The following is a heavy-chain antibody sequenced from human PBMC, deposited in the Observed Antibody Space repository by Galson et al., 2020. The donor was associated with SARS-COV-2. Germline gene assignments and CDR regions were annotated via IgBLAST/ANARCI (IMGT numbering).Heavy chain of an antibody. J-gene: IGHJ5*01. CDR1: GGPITYSIYY. CDR3: ARAPGRVDGTWYMGGENWFDS. D-gene: IGHD6-13*01. Sequence: SETLSLTCTVSGGPITYSIYYWGWIRQPPGKGLEWIGNIPYRGSSYYNPSLQSRVTISLDTSKNQLSLMLKSVTAADTAIYYCARAPGRVDGTWYMGGENWFDSWGPGTLVTVSS. V-gene: IGHV4-39*07. CDR2: IPYRGSS.